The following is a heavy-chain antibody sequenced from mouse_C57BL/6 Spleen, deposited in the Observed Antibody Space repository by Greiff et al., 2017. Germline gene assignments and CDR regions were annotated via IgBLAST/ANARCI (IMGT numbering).Heavy chain of an antibody. D-gene: IGHD1-1*01. CDR3: ARWDYGSSLSAY. Sequence: VQLQQSGAELVKPGASVKMSCKASGYTFTSYWITWVKQRPGQGLEWIGDIYPGSGSTNYNEKFKSKATLTVDTSSSTAYMQLSSLTSEDSAVYYCARWDYGSSLSAYWGQGTLVTVSA. CDR2: IYPGSGST. J-gene: IGHJ3*01. V-gene: IGHV1-55*01. CDR1: GYTFTSYW.